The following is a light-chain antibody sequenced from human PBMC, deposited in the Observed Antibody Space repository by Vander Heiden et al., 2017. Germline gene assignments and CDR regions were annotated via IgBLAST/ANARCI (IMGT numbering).Light chain of an antibody. CDR1: SSNIGNNA. V-gene: IGLV1-36*01. J-gene: IGLJ1*01. CDR3: AAWDDSLNGYV. CDR2: YDD. Sequence: QSVLTQPPSVSEAPRQRVTISCSGSSSNIGNNAVNWYQQLPGMAPKLLIYYDDLLPSGVSDRFSGSKSGTSASLAISGLQSEDEADYYCAAWDDSLNGYVFGTGTKVTVL.